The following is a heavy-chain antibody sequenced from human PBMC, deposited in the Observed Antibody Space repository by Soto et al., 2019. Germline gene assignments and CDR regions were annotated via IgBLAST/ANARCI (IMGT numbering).Heavy chain of an antibody. V-gene: IGHV1-2*04. CDR1: GYTFTDDY. D-gene: IGHD4-4*01. J-gene: IGHJ5*02. CDR2: INPDNGGT. Sequence: QVQLVQSGAEVKKPGASVKVSCKTSGYTFTDDYVHWVRQAPGHGLEWMGWINPDNGGTNYAQKFQDWFTLTRDTYITKTYMALSRLKSDETAVYYCARGRKTTATVGGDFDPWCQGTLVRVSS. CDR3: ARGRKTTATVGGDFDP.